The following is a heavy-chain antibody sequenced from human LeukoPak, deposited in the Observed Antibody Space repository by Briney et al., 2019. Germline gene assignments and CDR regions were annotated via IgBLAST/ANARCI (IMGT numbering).Heavy chain of an antibody. J-gene: IGHJ4*02. V-gene: IGHV1-2*06. CDR2: INPNSGGT. Sequence: ASVKVSCKASGYTFTGYYMHWVRQAPGQGLEWMGQINPNSGGTNYAQKFQGRVTMTRDTSISTAYMELSRLRSDDTAVYYCARAIYGSGSYYQNAPGYWGQGTLVTVSS. CDR3: ARAIYGSGSYYQNAPGY. D-gene: IGHD3-10*01. CDR1: GYTFTGYY.